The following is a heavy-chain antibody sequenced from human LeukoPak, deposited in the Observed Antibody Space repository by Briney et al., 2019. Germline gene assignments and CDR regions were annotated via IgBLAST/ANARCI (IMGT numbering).Heavy chain of an antibody. J-gene: IGHJ4*02. CDR1: GYTFTSYA. Sequence: GASVKVSCKASGYTFTSYAMHWVRQAPGQRLEWMGWINAGNGNTKYSQEFQGRVTMTRDTSTNTVFMDLSSLRSEDTAMYYCARALSELATIGEDFDYWGQGTLVTVSS. D-gene: IGHD5-24*01. CDR3: ARALSELATIGEDFDY. V-gene: IGHV1-3*03. CDR2: INAGNGNT.